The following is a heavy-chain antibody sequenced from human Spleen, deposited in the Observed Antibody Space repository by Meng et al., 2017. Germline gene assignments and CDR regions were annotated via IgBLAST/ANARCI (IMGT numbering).Heavy chain of an antibody. V-gene: IGHV3-21*01. Sequence: DVQLVESGGGLVKPGGSLSRSCAASGFTFNTYTLNWVRQAPGKGLEWVSSISSTGTYTYYADSVKGRFTISRDNAKNSGYLHMNSLRAEDTAVYYCARDRDMSTIDYWGQGTLVTVSS. CDR1: GFTFNTYT. CDR3: ARDRDMSTIDY. CDR2: ISSTGTYT. D-gene: IGHD5-24*01. J-gene: IGHJ4*02.